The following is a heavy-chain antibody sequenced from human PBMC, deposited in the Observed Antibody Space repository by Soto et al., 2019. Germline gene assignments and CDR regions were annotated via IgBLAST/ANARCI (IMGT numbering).Heavy chain of an antibody. Sequence: QVQLEQSGAEVKKPGSSVKVSCKASGGTFRSDAISWVRQAPGQGLEWMGAIIPMFGSPNDAQKFQGRVAITADKLTSTVYLELSSLTSDDTAMYYCARGIRDSSGWDFDYWGQGTLVTVSS. J-gene: IGHJ4*02. D-gene: IGHD6-19*01. CDR3: ARGIRDSSGWDFDY. CDR1: GGTFRSDA. CDR2: IIPMFGSP. V-gene: IGHV1-69*06.